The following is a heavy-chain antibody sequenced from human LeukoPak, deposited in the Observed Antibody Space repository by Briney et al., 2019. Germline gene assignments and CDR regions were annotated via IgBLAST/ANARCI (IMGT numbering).Heavy chain of an antibody. Sequence: ASVKVSCKASGYTFTSYGISWVRQAPGQGLEWMGWISAYNGNTNYAQKLQGRVTMTTDTSTSTAYMELSSLRSEDTAVYYCAREGTRKQQLVGGLDYWGQGTLVTVSS. CDR2: ISAYNGNT. J-gene: IGHJ4*02. V-gene: IGHV1-18*01. D-gene: IGHD6-13*01. CDR3: AREGTRKQQLVGGLDY. CDR1: GYTFTSYG.